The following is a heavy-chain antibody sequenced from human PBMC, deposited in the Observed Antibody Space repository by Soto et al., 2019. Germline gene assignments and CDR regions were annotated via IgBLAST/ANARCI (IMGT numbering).Heavy chain of an antibody. CDR1: GFTFSSYA. J-gene: IGHJ6*03. CDR3: AKDCDWAGYYYYYMDV. V-gene: IGHV3-23*01. CDR2: ISGSGGST. D-gene: IGHD2-21*01. Sequence: GGSLRLSCAASGFTFSSYAMSWVRQAPGKGLEWVSAISGSGGSTYYADSVKGRFTISRDSSKNTLYLQMNSLRAEDTAVYYCAKDCDWAGYYYYYMDVWGKGTTVTVSS.